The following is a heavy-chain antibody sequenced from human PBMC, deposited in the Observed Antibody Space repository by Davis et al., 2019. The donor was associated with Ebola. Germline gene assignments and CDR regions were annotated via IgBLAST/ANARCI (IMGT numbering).Heavy chain of an antibody. CDR3: ARSDCRNYYYYYGMDV. J-gene: IGHJ6*02. V-gene: IGHV5-51*01. CDR2: IYPGDSDT. D-gene: IGHD2-21*02. Sequence: GGSLRLSCKGSGYSFTNYWIGWVRQMPGKGLEWMGIIYPGDSDTRYSPSFQGQVTISADKSISTAYLQWSSLKASDTAMYYCARSDCRNYYYYYGMDVWGQGTTVTVSS. CDR1: GYSFTNYW.